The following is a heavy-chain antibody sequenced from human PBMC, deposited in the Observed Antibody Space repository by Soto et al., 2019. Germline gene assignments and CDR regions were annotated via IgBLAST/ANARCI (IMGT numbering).Heavy chain of an antibody. CDR2: ISAHNGNT. Sequence: QVHLVQSGAEVKKPGASVKVSCQASGYAFTTYGITWVRQAPGQGLEWMGWISAHNGNTNHAQKLQGRVTVTRDTSTSTAYMELRSRISDGTAVYYWARGRYGDYWGQGALVTVSS. J-gene: IGHJ4*02. CDR1: GYAFTTYG. V-gene: IGHV1-18*01. D-gene: IGHD1-1*01. CDR3: ARGRYGDY.